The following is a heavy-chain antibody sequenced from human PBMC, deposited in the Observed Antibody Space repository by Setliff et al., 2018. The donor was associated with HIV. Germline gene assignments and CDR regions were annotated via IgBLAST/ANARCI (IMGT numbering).Heavy chain of an antibody. Sequence: GEALKISCTGSGYSFTNYWIGWVRQMPGKGLEWMGIIFPGDSDTRYSPSFQGQVTISADTSISTAYLQWRSLKASDTAMYYCARQPGRAAMGRENYYYYYMDVWGKGTTVTVSS. CDR2: IFPGDSDT. CDR1: GYSFTNYW. J-gene: IGHJ6*03. CDR3: ARQPGRAAMGRENYYYYYMDV. V-gene: IGHV5-51*01. D-gene: IGHD2-2*01.